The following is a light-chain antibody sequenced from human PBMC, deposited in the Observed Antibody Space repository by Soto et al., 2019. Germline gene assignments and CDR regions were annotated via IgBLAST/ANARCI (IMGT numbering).Light chain of an antibody. CDR2: DVS. Sequence: DIVLTQSPATLSVSPGDTVTLSCRASEIIFGFLAWYQQKPGQATRLLMYDVSSRATGIPARFSGGGSAADFHLTISSLQAEDAAFYFCQSYNDWPFASGLGTRLEI. CDR1: EIIFGF. CDR3: QSYNDWPFA. V-gene: IGKV3-15*01. J-gene: IGKJ2*01.